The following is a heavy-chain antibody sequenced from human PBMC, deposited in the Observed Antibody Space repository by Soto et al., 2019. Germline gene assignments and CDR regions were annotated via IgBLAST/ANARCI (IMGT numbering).Heavy chain of an antibody. V-gene: IGHV3-33*01. CDR3: ARDVSSSWHEGYGMDV. J-gene: IGHJ6*02. Sequence: QVQLVESGGGVVQPGRSLRLSCAASGFTFSSYGMHWVRQAPGKGLEWVAVIWYDGSNKYYADSVKGRFTISRDNSKNTLYLQMNSLRAEDTAVYYCARDVSSSWHEGYGMDVWGRGTTVTVSS. D-gene: IGHD6-13*01. CDR1: GFTFSSYG. CDR2: IWYDGSNK.